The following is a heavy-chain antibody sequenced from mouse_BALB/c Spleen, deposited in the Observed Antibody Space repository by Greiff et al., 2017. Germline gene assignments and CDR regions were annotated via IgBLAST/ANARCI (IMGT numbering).Heavy chain of an antibody. CDR1: GFTFSDYY. CDR3: ARDPSYYRYDDYAMDY. V-gene: IGHV5-4*02. J-gene: IGHJ4*01. Sequence: EVQRVESVGGLVKPGGSLKLSCAASGFTFSDYYMYWVRQTPEKRLEWVATISDGGSYTYYPDSVKGRFTISRDNAKNNLYLQMSSLKSEDTAMYYCARDPSYYRYDDYAMDYWGQGTSVTVSS. CDR2: ISDGGSYT. D-gene: IGHD2-14*01.